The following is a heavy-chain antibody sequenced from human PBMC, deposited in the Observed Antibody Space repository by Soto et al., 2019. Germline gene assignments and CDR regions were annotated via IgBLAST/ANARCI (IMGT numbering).Heavy chain of an antibody. CDR3: ARDPGGMDV. D-gene: IGHD3-10*01. Sequence: EVQLVESGGGLVQPGGSLRLSCAASGFTFSPYDMNWVRQAPGKGLEWVSHISSGSTAIYYADSVKGRFTISRDNAKNSLYLLMNNLRDEDTAVYYCARDPGGMDVWGQGTTVTVSS. CDR2: ISSGSTAI. J-gene: IGHJ6*02. CDR1: GFTFSPYD. V-gene: IGHV3-48*02.